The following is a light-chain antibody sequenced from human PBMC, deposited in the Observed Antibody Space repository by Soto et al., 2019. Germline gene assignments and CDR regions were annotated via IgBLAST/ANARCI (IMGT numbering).Light chain of an antibody. CDR3: SSYAGSISYV. CDR2: EVS. V-gene: IGLV2-8*01. Sequence: QSALTQPPSASGSPGQSVTISCTGTNSDVGGYNYVSWYQQHPGKAPKLMIYEVSKRPSGVPDRFSGSKSGNTASLTVSGLQAEDEADYYCSSYAGSISYVFGTGTKVTVL. CDR1: NSDVGGYNY. J-gene: IGLJ1*01.